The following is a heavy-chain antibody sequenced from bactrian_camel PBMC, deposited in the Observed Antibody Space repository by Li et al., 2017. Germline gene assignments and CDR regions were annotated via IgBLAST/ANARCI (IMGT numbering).Heavy chain of an antibody. CDR2: FASGMSP. CDR1: GNTYKTHC. D-gene: IGHD1*01. J-gene: IGHJ6*01. CDR3: AARYANSRTNCGNDGGIFGF. Sequence: HVQLVESGGGSVQTGGSLRLSCLASGNTYKTHCMAWFRHAPGKQREGIAAFASGMSPTYADSVKGRFTISQDNAKNTVYLQMNSLKPEDTAMYYCAARYANSRTNCGNDGGIFGFCGQGTQVTVS. V-gene: IGHV3S53*01.